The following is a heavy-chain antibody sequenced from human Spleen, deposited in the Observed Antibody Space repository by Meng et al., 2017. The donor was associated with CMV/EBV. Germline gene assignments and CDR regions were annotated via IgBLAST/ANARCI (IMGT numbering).Heavy chain of an antibody. D-gene: IGHD2-15*01. CDR3: ARGLLRTPHFDY. CDR2: INHSGST. CDR1: GGSFRGYY. V-gene: IGHV4-34*01. Sequence: QGPLQQWGAGLLKPSETLSLTCAVYGGSFRGYYWSWIRQPPGKGLEWIGEINHSGSTNYNPSLKSRVTISVDTSKNQFSLKLSSVTAADTAVYYCARGLLRTPHFDYWGQGTLVTVSS. J-gene: IGHJ4*02.